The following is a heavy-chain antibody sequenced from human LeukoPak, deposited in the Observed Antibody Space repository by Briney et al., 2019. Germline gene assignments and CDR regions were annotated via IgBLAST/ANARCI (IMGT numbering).Heavy chain of an antibody. CDR2: ISDSGGST. Sequence: GGSLRLSCAASGFTFSSYSMNWVRQAPGKGLEWVSAISDSGGSTYYADSVKGRFTISRDNAKDSLYLQMNSLRAEDTAVYYCARDIAVPAALSWGQGTLVTVSS. V-gene: IGHV3-21*01. J-gene: IGHJ5*02. CDR3: ARDIAVPAALS. CDR1: GFTFSSYS. D-gene: IGHD2-2*01.